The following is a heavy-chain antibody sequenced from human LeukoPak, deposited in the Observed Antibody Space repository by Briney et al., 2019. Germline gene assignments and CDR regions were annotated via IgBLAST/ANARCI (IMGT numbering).Heavy chain of an antibody. D-gene: IGHD3-9*01. J-gene: IGHJ4*02. Sequence: PGGSLRLSCAASGFTFDSYGMHWVRQAPRKGLEWVAFIRYDGINKHYADSVKGRFTISRDNSKNTLYLQMNSLRAEDTAVYYCAKDKPSNYDILTTADYWGQGTLVTVSS. V-gene: IGHV3-30*02. CDR2: IRYDGINK. CDR1: GFTFDSYG. CDR3: AKDKPSNYDILTTADY.